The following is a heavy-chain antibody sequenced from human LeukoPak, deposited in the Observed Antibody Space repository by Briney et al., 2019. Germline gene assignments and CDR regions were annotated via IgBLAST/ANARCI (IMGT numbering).Heavy chain of an antibody. CDR2: ISYDGSNK. Sequence: PGGSLRLSCAASGFTFSIYAVHWVRQAPGKGLEWVAVISYDGSNKYYADSVKGRFTISRDNSKNTLYLQMNSLRAEDTAVCYCARGCVVAYDYWGQGTLVTVSS. CDR3: ARGCVVAYDY. CDR1: GFTFSIYA. D-gene: IGHD2-15*01. V-gene: IGHV3-30-3*01. J-gene: IGHJ4*02.